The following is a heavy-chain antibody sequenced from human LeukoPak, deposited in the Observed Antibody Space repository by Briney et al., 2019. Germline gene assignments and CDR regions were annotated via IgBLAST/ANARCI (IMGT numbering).Heavy chain of an antibody. V-gene: IGHV4-59*12. J-gene: IGHJ4*02. CDR1: GGSISSYY. D-gene: IGHD3-3*01. CDR3: ARKRADYDFWSGYFAY. CDR2: IYYSGST. Sequence: PSETLSLTCTVSGGSISSYYWSWIRQPPGKGLEWIGYIYYSGSTNYNPSLKSRVTISVDTSKNQFSLKLSSVTAADTAVYYCARKRADYDFWSGYFAYWGQGTLVTVSS.